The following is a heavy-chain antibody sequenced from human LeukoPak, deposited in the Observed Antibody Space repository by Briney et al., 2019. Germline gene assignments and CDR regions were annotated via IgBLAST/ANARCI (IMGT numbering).Heavy chain of an antibody. V-gene: IGHV1-46*01. CDR1: GFTFSSYG. J-gene: IGHJ5*02. Sequence: GGSLRLSCAASGFTFSSYGMHWVRQAPGQGLEWMGIINPSGGSTSYAQKFQGRVTMTRDTSTSTVYMELSSLRCEDTAVYYCARGVDTAMVKSWFDPWGQGTLVTVSS. CDR3: ARGVDTAMVKSWFDP. CDR2: INPSGGST. D-gene: IGHD5-18*01.